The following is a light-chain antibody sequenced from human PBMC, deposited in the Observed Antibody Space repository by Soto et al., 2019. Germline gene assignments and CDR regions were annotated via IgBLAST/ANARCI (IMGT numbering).Light chain of an antibody. CDR1: QGISNY. CDR3: QQFNTYPIT. J-gene: IGKJ5*01. V-gene: IGKV1-9*01. CDR2: AAS. Sequence: DIQLTQSPSFLSASVGDRVTLTCRASQGISNYLSWYQQKPGQVPKLLIYAASTLQSGVPSRFSGSGSGTEFTLTISSLQPEDFATYYCQQFNTYPITFGQGTRLEIK.